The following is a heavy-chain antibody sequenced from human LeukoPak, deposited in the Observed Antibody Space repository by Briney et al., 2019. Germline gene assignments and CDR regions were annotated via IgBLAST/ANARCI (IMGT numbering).Heavy chain of an antibody. V-gene: IGHV1-18*01. CDR1: GHTFSTSS. CDR3: ARGGDYVKFDY. CDR2: ISAYNGNT. Sequence: ASVKVSCKASGHTFSTSSITWVRQAPGQGLEWVGWISAYNGNTKYAQKVQGRVTLTTDTSTSTAYMELRSLRSDDTAMYHCARGGDYVKFDYWGQGTLVTVSS. D-gene: IGHD4-17*01. J-gene: IGHJ4*02.